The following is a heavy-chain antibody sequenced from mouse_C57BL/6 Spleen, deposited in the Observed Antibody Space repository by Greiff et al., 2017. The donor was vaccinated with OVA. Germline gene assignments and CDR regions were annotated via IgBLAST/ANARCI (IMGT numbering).Heavy chain of an antibody. CDR2: INPNNGGT. CDR3: ARIGYYGSSPVAY. V-gene: IGHV1-26*01. Sequence: EVQLQQSGPELVKPGASVKISCKASGYTFTDYYMNWVKQSHGKSLEWIGDINPNNGGTSYNQKFKGKATLTVDKSSSTAYMELRSLTSEDSAVYYCARIGYYGSSPVAYWGQGTLVTVSA. D-gene: IGHD1-1*01. CDR1: GYTFTDYY. J-gene: IGHJ3*01.